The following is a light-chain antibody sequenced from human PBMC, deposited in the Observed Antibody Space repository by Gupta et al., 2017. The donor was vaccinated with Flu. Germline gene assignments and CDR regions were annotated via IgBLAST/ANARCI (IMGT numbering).Light chain of an antibody. V-gene: IGKV2-30*01. J-gene: IGKJ1*01. CDR1: EGLVYSDGNTY. CDR3: MQGSHWPWA. CDR2: QVS. Sequence: DVVMTQSPLFLPVTLGQPASISCRSSEGLVYSDGNTYLHWFQQRPGQAPRRLIYQVSYRDSGVPDRFSGSGSGTDFTLKISSVEAEDVGIYFCMQGSHWPWAFGQGTTVEIK.